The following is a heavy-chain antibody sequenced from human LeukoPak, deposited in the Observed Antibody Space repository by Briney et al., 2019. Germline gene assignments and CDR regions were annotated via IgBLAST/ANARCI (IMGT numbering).Heavy chain of an antibody. CDR1: GGSISSYY. D-gene: IGHD5-12*01. J-gene: IGHJ6*02. CDR3: ARANSGYGNYYYYYGMDV. Sequence: SDTLSLTCTVSGGSISSYYWSWIRQPPGKGLEWIGYIYYSGSTNYNPSLKSRVTISVDTSKNQFSLKLSSVTAADTAVYYCARANSGYGNYYYYYGMDVWGQGTTVTVSS. CDR2: IYYSGST. V-gene: IGHV4-59*07.